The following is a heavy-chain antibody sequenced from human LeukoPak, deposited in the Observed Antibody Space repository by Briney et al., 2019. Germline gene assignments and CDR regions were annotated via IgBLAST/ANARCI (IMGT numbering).Heavy chain of an antibody. CDR2: ITGDGSST. D-gene: IGHD4-17*01. J-gene: IGHJ2*01. Sequence: PGGSLRLSCAASGFTFSSYSMNWVRQAPGKGLVWVSRITGDGSSTTYADSVKGRFTISTDNAKNTVFLQMISLRAEDTAVYYCARDTGWYFDLWGRGTLVTVSS. CDR1: GFTFSSYS. CDR3: ARDTGWYFDL. V-gene: IGHV3-74*01.